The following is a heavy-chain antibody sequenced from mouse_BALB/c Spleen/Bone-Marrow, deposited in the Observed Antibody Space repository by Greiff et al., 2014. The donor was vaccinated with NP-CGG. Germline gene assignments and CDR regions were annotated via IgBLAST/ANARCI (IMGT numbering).Heavy chain of an antibody. J-gene: IGHJ4*01. CDR3: ARFYYYGPYAMDY. CDR2: ISYSGST. CDR1: GYSITSDYA. V-gene: IGHV3-2*02. D-gene: IGHD1-1*01. Sequence: EVQLVESGPGLVKPSQSLSLTCTVTGYSITSDYAWNWIRQFPGNKLEWMGYISYSGSTNYNPSLKSRISFTRDTSKNQFFLQLNSVTAEDTATYYGARFYYYGPYAMDYWGQGTSVTVSS.